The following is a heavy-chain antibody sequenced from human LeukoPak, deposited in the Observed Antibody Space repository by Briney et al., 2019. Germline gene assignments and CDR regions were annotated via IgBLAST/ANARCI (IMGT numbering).Heavy chain of an antibody. Sequence: GSLRLSCAASGFTFSDYYMSWIRQPPGKGLEWIGEINHSGSTNYNPSLRSRVTISVDTSKNQFSLKLSSVTAADTAVYYCARRVSGGTYYFDYWGQGTLVTVSS. CDR2: INHSGST. CDR3: ARRVSGGTYYFDY. D-gene: IGHD1/OR15-1a*01. CDR1: GFTFSDYY. V-gene: IGHV4-34*01. J-gene: IGHJ4*02.